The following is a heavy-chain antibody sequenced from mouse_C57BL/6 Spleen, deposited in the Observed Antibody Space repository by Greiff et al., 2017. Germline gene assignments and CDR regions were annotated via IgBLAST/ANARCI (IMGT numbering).Heavy chain of an antibody. Sequence: QVQLQQSGAELVMPGASVKLSCKASGYTFTSYWMHWVKQRPGQGLEWIGEIDPSDSYHNYNQKFKGKSTWTVDKYSSQAYMQLSSLTSEDSAVYYCARSKGNYGVDYWGQCTTLTVAS. CDR3: ARSKGNYGVDY. CDR2: IDPSDSYH. D-gene: IGHD2-1*01. CDR1: GYTFTSYW. J-gene: IGHJ2*01. V-gene: IGHV1-69*01.